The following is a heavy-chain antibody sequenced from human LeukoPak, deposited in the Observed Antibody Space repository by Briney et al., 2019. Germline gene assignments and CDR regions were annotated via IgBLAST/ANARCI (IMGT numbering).Heavy chain of an antibody. CDR1: GFTFSSYG. J-gene: IGHJ3*02. D-gene: IGHD2-21*02. CDR2: IWYDGSNK. V-gene: IGHV3-33*01. CDR3: ARAAYCGGDCYFDAFDI. Sequence: GGSLRLSRAASGFTFSSYGMHWVRQAPGKGLEWVAVIWYDGSNKYYADSVKGRFTISRDNSKNTLYLQMNSLRAEDTAVYYCARAAYCGGDCYFDAFDIWGQGTMVTVSS.